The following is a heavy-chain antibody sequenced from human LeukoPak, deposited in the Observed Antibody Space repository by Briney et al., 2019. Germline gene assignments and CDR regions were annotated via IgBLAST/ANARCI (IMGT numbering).Heavy chain of an antibody. CDR2: INPNSGGT. J-gene: IGHJ1*01. CDR3: ARGQYSGSYYWDEYFQH. Sequence: ASVTVSCRASGYTFTVYYMHWVRQAPGQGLEWMGRINPNSGGTNYAQKFQGRVTMTRDTSISTAYMELSRLRSDDTAVYYCARGQYSGSYYWDEYFQHWGQGTLVTVSS. CDR1: GYTFTVYY. D-gene: IGHD1-26*01. V-gene: IGHV1-2*06.